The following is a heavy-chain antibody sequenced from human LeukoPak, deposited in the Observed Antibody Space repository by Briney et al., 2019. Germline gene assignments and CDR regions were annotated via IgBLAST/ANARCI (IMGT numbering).Heavy chain of an antibody. CDR3: ARSKVRGVITYYFDY. V-gene: IGHV4-61*02. CDR2: IYTSGST. CDR1: VGSISRGSDY. D-gene: IGHD3-10*01. Sequence: SQTLSLTCTVSVGSISRGSDYCSWIRQPAGKGLEWIWRIYTSGSTNYNPYLKSRVSISVDTSKNQFSLKLSSVTAADTAVYYCARSKVRGVITYYFDYWGQGTLVTVSS. J-gene: IGHJ4*02.